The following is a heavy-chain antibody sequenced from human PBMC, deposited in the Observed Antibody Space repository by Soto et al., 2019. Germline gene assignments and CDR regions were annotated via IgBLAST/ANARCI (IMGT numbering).Heavy chain of an antibody. CDR1: GFTFSSYA. V-gene: IGHV3-23*01. CDR3: AKRSSSSTFDY. D-gene: IGHD6-6*01. CDR2: ISGSDDST. Sequence: EVQLLESGGGLVQPGESLRLSCAASGFTFSSYAMSWVRQAPGKGLEWVSVISGSDDSTYYADSVKGRFTISRDNSKNTLYLQMNSLRADDTAVYYCAKRSSSSTFDYWGQGPLVTVSS. J-gene: IGHJ4*02.